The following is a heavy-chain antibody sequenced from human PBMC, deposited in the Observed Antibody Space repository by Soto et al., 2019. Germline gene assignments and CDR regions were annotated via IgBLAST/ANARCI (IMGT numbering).Heavy chain of an antibody. CDR1: GFTFSSYV. CDR3: XXXSGAXRPYYFXY. J-gene: IGHJ4*01. V-gene: IGHV3-23*01. D-gene: IGHD3-16*01. Sequence: EMQLLESGGGLEQPGGSLRLSCAASGFTFSSYVMSWVRQAPGKGLEWVSAISGRGDYTYYADSVKGRLTISRDNSXXXXXLXXXXXXXXXXXXXXXXXXSGAXRPYYFXY. CDR2: ISGRGDYT.